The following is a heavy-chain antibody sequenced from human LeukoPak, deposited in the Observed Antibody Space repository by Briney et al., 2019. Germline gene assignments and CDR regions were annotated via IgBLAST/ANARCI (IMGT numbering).Heavy chain of an antibody. J-gene: IGHJ5*02. D-gene: IGHD3-22*01. CDR3: ARRRDSSGYRANWFDP. CDR2: INHSGST. Sequence: SETLSLTCTVSGGSISSYYWSWIRQPPGKGLEWIGEINHSGSTNYNPSLKSRVTISVDTSKNQFSLKLSSVTAADTAVYYCARRRDSSGYRANWFDPWGQGTLVTVSS. V-gene: IGHV4-34*01. CDR1: GGSISSYY.